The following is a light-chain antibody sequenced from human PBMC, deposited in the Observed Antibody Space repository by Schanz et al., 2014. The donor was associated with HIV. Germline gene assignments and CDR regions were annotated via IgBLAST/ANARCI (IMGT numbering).Light chain of an antibody. CDR2: GAS. Sequence: DIVLTQSPGTLSLSPGGRATLSCRASQSLKSDSLAWYQQKPGQAPRLFIYGASTRATGIPDRFSGSGSGTDFDLTISRLEPEDFAVYVCQQYATPPITFGQGTRLEIK. CDR3: QQYATPPIT. V-gene: IGKV3-20*01. J-gene: IGKJ5*01. CDR1: QSLKSDS.